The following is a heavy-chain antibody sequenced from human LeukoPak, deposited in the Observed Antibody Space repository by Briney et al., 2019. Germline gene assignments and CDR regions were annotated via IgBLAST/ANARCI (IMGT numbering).Heavy chain of an antibody. CDR3: ARDAGSGSSYGY. J-gene: IGHJ4*02. V-gene: IGHV4-59*12. CDR1: GGSISSYY. Sequence: SETLSLTCTVSGGSISSYYWSWIRQPPGEGLEWIGYIYYSGSTNYNPSLKSRVTISVDTSKNQFSLKLSSVTAADTAVYYCARDAGSGSSYGYWGQGTLVTVSS. CDR2: IYYSGST. D-gene: IGHD3-10*01.